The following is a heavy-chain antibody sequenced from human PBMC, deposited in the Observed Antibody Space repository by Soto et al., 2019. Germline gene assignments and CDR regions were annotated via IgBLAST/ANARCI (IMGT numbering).Heavy chain of an antibody. V-gene: IGHV4-61*03. D-gene: IGHD1-1*01. CDR2: IYYSGST. J-gene: IGHJ4*02. CDR1: GGSASSSSYY. Sequence: PSETLSLTCTVSGGSASSSSYYWNWIRQPPGKGLEWIGSIYYSGSTNYNPSLNSRVTISLDTSNNRFSLKLSSVTAADTAVYFCARAPKGASQRSMYYFDYWGQGTLVTVSS. CDR3: ARAPKGASQRSMYYFDY.